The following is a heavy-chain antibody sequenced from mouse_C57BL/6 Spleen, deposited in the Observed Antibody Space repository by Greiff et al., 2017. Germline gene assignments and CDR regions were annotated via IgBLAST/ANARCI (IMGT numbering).Heavy chain of an antibody. J-gene: IGHJ2*01. D-gene: IGHD2-3*01. CDR3: ARDEGPYDGFNYFDY. CDR2: ISDGGSYT. Sequence: EVNVVESGGGLVKPGGSLKLSCAASGFTFSSYAMSWVRQTPEKRLEWVATISDGGSYTYYPDNVKGRFTISRDNAKNNLYLQMSHLKSEDTAMYYCARDEGPYDGFNYFDYWGQGTTLTVSS. V-gene: IGHV5-4*01. CDR1: GFTFSSYA.